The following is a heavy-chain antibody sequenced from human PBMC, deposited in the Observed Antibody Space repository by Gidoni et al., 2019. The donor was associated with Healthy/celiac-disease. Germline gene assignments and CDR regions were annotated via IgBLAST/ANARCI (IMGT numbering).Heavy chain of an antibody. Sequence: QVQLQESGPGLVKPSETLSLTCTVSGGSISSYYWSWIRQPPGKGLEWIGYIYYSGSTNYNPSLKSRVTISVDTSKNQFSLKLSSVTAADTAVYYCAGLHQDYGGNTQAPFDYWGQGTLVTVSS. J-gene: IGHJ4*02. CDR1: GGSISSYY. CDR2: IYYSGST. CDR3: AGLHQDYGGNTQAPFDY. D-gene: IGHD4-17*01. V-gene: IGHV4-59*08.